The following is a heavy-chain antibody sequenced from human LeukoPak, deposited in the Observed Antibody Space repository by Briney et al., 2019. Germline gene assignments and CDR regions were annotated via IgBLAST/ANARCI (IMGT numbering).Heavy chain of an antibody. Sequence: PSETLSLTCTIIGSPICDNYYWGWIRRPPGKGLEWIGSFFYSGSTYYNPSLESRVTLSAGTSNNIFSLKLRSVTAADTAVCYCARHNYYHFWSTLNWFDPWGQGALVSVSS. CDR3: ARHNYYHFWSTLNWFDP. CDR2: FFYSGST. D-gene: IGHD3-3*01. J-gene: IGHJ5*02. CDR1: GSPICDNYY. V-gene: IGHV4-38-2*02.